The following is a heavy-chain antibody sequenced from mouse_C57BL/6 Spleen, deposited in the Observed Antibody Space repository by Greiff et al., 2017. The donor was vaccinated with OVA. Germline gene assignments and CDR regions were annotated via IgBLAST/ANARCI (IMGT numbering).Heavy chain of an antibody. CDR2: IDPSDSYT. CDR3: ARENGYGSRRGDFGV. CDR1: GYTFTSYW. J-gene: IGHJ1*03. V-gene: IGHV1-69*01. Sequence: QVQLQQPGAELVMPGASVKLSCKASGYTFTSYWMHWVKQRPGQGLEWIGEIDPSDSYTNYNQKFKGKSTLTVDKSSSPAYMQLSSLTSEDSAVYDCARENGYGSRRGDFGVWGTGTTVTVAS. D-gene: IGHD1-1*01.